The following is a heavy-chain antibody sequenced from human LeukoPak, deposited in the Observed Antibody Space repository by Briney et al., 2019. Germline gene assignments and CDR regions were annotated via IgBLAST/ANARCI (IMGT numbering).Heavy chain of an antibody. CDR3: AKNMASSSSGGSAFDI. D-gene: IGHD6-6*01. V-gene: IGHV3-23*01. Sequence: GGSLRLSCAASGFTFSSYAMSWVRQAPGKGLEWVSAISGSGGGTYYADSVKGRFTISRDNSKNTLYLQMNSLRAEDTAAYYCAKNMASSSSGGSAFDIWGQGTVVTVSS. CDR1: GFTFSSYA. J-gene: IGHJ3*02. CDR2: ISGSGGGT.